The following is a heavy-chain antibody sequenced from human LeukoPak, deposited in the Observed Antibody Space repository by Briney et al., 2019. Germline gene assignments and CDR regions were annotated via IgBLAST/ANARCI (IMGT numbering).Heavy chain of an antibody. CDR2: IYYSGST. D-gene: IGHD4-17*01. J-gene: IGHJ6*02. CDR1: GGSVSSYY. Sequence: PSETLSLTCTVSGGSVSSYYWSWIRQPPGKGLEWIGYIYYSGSTNYNPSLKSRVTISVDTSKNQFSLKLSSVTAADTAVYYCARDWTPRPYGAAGPYYYGMDVWGQGTTVTVSS. CDR3: ARDWTPRPYGAAGPYYYGMDV. V-gene: IGHV4-59*02.